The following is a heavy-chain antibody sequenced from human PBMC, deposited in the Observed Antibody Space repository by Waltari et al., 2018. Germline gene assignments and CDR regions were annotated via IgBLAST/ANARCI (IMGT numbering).Heavy chain of an antibody. V-gene: IGHV3-48*01. D-gene: IGHD3-10*01. CDR2: ISSSSSTI. CDR3: ARDSGHYAPGSLDY. Sequence: EVQLVESGGGLVQPGGSLRLSCSAAGFPFSSHPTHWVRQAPGKGLEWVSYISSSSSTIYYADSVKGRFTISRDNAKNSLYLQMNSLRAEDTAVYYCARDSGHYAPGSLDYWGQGTLVTVSS. CDR1: GFPFSSHP. J-gene: IGHJ4*02.